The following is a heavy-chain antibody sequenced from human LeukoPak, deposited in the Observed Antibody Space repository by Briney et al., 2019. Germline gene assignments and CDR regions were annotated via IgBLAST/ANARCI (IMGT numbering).Heavy chain of an antibody. CDR3: AKGYCSSTSCYTDY. J-gene: IGHJ4*02. CDR1: GFTFDDYA. Sequence: PGRSLRLSCAVSGFTFDDYAMPWVRQAPGKGLEWVSGISWNSGSIGYADSVKGRFTISRDNAKNSLYLQMNSLRAEDMALYYCAKGYCSSTSCYTDYWGQGTLVTVSS. D-gene: IGHD2-2*02. V-gene: IGHV3-9*03. CDR2: ISWNSGSI.